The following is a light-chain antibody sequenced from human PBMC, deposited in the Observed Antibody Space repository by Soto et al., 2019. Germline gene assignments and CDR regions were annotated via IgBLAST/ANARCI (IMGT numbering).Light chain of an antibody. J-gene: IGKJ1*01. CDR3: QQYNEGPQWT. Sequence: EIVMTQSPATLSVSTGERATLSCRASQSISNKLAWYQQKSGQAPRLLIYGASTRATGIPARFSGSGSGTEFTLTISGLQSEDFAVYYCQQYNEGPQWTFGQGTKVEIK. CDR1: QSISNK. V-gene: IGKV3-15*01. CDR2: GAS.